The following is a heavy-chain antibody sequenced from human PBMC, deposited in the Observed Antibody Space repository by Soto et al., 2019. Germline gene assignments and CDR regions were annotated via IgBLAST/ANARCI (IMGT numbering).Heavy chain of an antibody. CDR2: ISSSGSTI. J-gene: IGHJ4*02. Sequence: GSLRLSCAASGFTFSSYEMNWVRQAPGKGLEWVSYISSSGSTIYYADSVKGRFTISRDNAKNSLYLQMNSLRAEDTAVYYCARVSSAGQLVGGFDYWGQGTLVTVSS. V-gene: IGHV3-48*03. CDR1: GFTFSSYE. CDR3: ARVSSAGQLVGGFDY. D-gene: IGHD6-13*01.